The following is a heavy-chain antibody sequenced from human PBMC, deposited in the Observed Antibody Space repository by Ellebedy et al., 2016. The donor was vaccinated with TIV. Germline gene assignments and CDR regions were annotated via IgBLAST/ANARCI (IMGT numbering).Heavy chain of an antibody. CDR2: IYSSGIT. CDR3: SRVDLGLAFHS. V-gene: IGHV3-53*01. Sequence: GGSLRLSCAVSGFSVSANYMSWVRQPPGKGLEWVSIIYSSGITYYPDSVKGRFTISRATSKNTVSLQINSLRAEDTAVYYCSRVDLGLAFHSWGRGTLVTVSS. D-gene: IGHD3/OR15-3a*01. CDR1: GFSVSANY. J-gene: IGHJ4*02.